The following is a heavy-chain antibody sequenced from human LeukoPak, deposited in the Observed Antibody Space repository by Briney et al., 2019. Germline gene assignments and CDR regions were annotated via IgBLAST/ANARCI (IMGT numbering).Heavy chain of an antibody. CDR1: GFTFSSYG. D-gene: IGHD3-22*01. Sequence: GGSLRLSCAASGFTFSSYGMHWVRQAPGKGLEWMAVIWYDGSNKYYADSVKGRFTISRDNSKNTLYLQMNSLRAEDTAVYYCAKDSIGVFDYWGQGTPVTVSS. CDR2: IWYDGSNK. J-gene: IGHJ4*02. CDR3: AKDSIGVFDY. V-gene: IGHV3-33*06.